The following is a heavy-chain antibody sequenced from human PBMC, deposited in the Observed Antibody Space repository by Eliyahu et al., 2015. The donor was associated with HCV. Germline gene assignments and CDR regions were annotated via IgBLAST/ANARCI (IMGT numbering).Heavy chain of an antibody. V-gene: IGHV3-33*01. CDR2: IYSDGTNK. Sequence: QVQLVESGGGVVQPGRSLRXSCATSGXTFSNYVMHWVRQAPGKGVEWVAVIYSDGTNKDYADSVKGRFTISRDDSKHTLSLQMDSLRVEDTAVYYCARVLVQGGFDSWGQGTLVTVSS. D-gene: IGHD3-10*01. J-gene: IGHJ4*02. CDR1: GXTFSNYV. CDR3: ARVLVQGGFDS.